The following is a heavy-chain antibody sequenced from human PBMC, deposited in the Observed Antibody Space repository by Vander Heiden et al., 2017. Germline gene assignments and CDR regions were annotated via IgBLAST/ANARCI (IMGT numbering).Heavy chain of an antibody. D-gene: IGHD3-3*01. V-gene: IGHV3-30*01. CDR2: ISYDGSNK. Sequence: QVQLVESGGGVVQPGRSLRLSCAASGFTFSSYAMHWVRQAPGKGLEWVAVISYDGSNKYYADAVKGRFTISRDNSKNTLYLQMNRLRAEDTAVYYCARAKGDFWAGMDVWGQGTTVTVSS. CDR1: GFTFSSYA. J-gene: IGHJ6*02. CDR3: ARAKGDFWAGMDV.